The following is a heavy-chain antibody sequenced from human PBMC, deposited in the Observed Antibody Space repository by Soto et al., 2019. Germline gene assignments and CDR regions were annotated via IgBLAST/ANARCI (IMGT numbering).Heavy chain of an antibody. D-gene: IGHD3-22*01. CDR2: INPSGGST. V-gene: IGHV1-46*01. CDR3: ARERYYYDSSGSDAFHI. J-gene: IGHJ3*02. CDR1: GYTFTSYY. Sequence: ASVKVSCKASGYTFTSYYMHWVRQAPGQGLEWMGIINPSGGSTSYAQKFQGRVTMTRDTSTSTVYMELSSLRSEDTAVYYCARERYYYDSSGSDAFHIWGQGTMVTVSS.